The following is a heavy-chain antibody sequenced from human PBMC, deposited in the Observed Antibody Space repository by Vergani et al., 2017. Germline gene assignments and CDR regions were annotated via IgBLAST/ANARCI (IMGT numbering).Heavy chain of an antibody. V-gene: IGHV1-46*01. Sequence: QVQLVQSGAEVKKPGASGKVSCKASGYTFTSYYMHWVRQAPGQGLEWMGWISPYNHKTLYSQKVEGRVTMTSDNSSSTVFLELRRLTSDDTAIYYCARSQMATNDFDLWGRGTLVTVSS. CDR2: ISPYNHKT. J-gene: IGHJ4*02. CDR1: GYTFTSYY. D-gene: IGHD5-24*01. CDR3: ARSQMATNDFDL.